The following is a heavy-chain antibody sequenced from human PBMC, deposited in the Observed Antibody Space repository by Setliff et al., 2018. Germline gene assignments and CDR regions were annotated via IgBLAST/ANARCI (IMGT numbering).Heavy chain of an antibody. J-gene: IGHJ3*02. CDR3: VRDRAAIVVGPPTAAFDI. V-gene: IGHV1-18*01. D-gene: IGHD2-2*01. CDR1: GYTFAKYG. CDR2: ISGYNGYT. Sequence: ASVKVSCKAFGYTFAKYGTSWVRQAPGQGLEWMGWISGYNGYTVYAQKLQGRVTLTTDTSTGTAYMEVRSLRTDDTAQYYCVRDRAAIVVGPPTAAFDIWGQGTMVTVSS.